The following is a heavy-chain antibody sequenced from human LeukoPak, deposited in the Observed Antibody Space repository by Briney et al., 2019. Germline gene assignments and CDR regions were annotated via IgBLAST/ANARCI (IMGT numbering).Heavy chain of an antibody. V-gene: IGHV4-59*12. J-gene: IGHJ4*02. CDR2: IYYSGST. CDR1: GGSISSYY. D-gene: IGHD5-18*01. Sequence: SETLSLTCTVSGGSISSYYWSWIRQPPGKGLEWIGYIYYSGSTNYNPSLKSRVTISVDRSKNQLSLKLSSVTAADTAMYYCASGGYSYGFDYWGQGTLVTVSS. CDR3: ASGGYSYGFDY.